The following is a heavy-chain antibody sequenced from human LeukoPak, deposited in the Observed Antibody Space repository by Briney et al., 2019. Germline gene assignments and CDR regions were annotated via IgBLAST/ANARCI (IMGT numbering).Heavy chain of an antibody. CDR2: FRSKAYGGTT. D-gene: IGHD3-10*01. CDR1: GFTFGDYA. J-gene: IGHJ4*02. CDR3: TRAGSYGSGNSI. Sequence: GGSLRLSCTASGFTFGDYAMSWVRQAPGKGLEWVGFFRSKAYGGTTEYAASVKGRFTISRDDSKSIAYLQMNSLKTEDTAVYYCTRAGSYGSGNSIWGQGTLVTVSS. V-gene: IGHV3-49*04.